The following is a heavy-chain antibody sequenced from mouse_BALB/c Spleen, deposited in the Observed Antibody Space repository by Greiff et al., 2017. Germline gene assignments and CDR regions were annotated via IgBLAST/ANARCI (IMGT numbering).Heavy chain of an antibody. CDR3: ARAVYYGSSSFDY. CDR2: IDPSDSET. V-gene: IGHV1S127*01. Sequence: VQLQQSGPQLVRPGASVKISCKASGYSFTSYWMHWVKQRPGQGLEWIGMIDPSDSETRLNQKFKDKATLTVDKSSSTAYMQLSSPTSEDSAVYYCARAVYYGSSSFDYWGQGTTLTVSS. CDR1: GYSFTSYW. J-gene: IGHJ2*01. D-gene: IGHD1-1*01.